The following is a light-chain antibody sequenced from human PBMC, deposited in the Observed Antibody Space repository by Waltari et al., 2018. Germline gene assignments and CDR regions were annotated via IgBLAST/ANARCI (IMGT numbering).Light chain of an antibody. V-gene: IGKV3-11*01. CDR1: QSVSSY. CDR2: DAS. J-gene: IGKJ4*01. CDR3: QQRSKWPLT. Sequence: EIVLTQSPATLSLSPGERATLSCRASQSVSSYLAWYQQKPGQPPRLLIYDASNRATGIPARFSGSGSETDFTLTISSLEPEDFAVYYCQQRSKWPLTFGGGTKVEIK.